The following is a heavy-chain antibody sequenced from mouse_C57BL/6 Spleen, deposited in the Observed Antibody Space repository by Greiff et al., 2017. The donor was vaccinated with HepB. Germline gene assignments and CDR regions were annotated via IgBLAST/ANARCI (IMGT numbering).Heavy chain of an antibody. CDR2: IDPSDSDT. Sequence: QVQLQQPGAELVRPGTSVKLSCKASGYTFTSYWMHWVKQRPGQGLEWIGVIDPSDSDTNYNQKFKGKATLTVDTSASTAYMQVSRLTSEDSAVCYCATGDYSKGFAYWGQGTLVTVSA. V-gene: IGHV1-59*01. CDR1: GYTFTSYW. D-gene: IGHD2-5*01. J-gene: IGHJ3*01. CDR3: ATGDYSKGFAY.